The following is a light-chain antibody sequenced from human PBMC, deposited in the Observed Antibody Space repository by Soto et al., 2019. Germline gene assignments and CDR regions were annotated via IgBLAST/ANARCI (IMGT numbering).Light chain of an antibody. V-gene: IGKV1-39*01. CDR2: VAS. J-gene: IGKJ5*01. Sequence: IRMTQSPSSLSASVGDRVTITCRASQTISSYVNWYQQKPGRAPKLLIYVASNLQSGVPLRFSGSGSGTDFTLTISSLQHEDFSTYFGQQTYSYPITFGQGTRLDIK. CDR1: QTISSY. CDR3: QQTYSYPIT.